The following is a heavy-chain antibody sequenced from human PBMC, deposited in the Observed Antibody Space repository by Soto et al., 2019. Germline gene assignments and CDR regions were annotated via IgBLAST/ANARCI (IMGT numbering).Heavy chain of an antibody. V-gene: IGHV3-33*01. CDR3: ARADYSNYGSNYYYYYGMDV. CDR1: GFTFSSYG. J-gene: IGHJ6*02. Sequence: GGSLRLSCAASGFTFSSYGMHWVRQAPGKGLEWVAVICYDGSNKYYADSVKGRFTISRDNSKNTLYLQMNSLRAEDTAVYYCARADYSNYGSNYYYYYGMDVWGQGTTVTVS. D-gene: IGHD4-4*01. CDR2: ICYDGSNK.